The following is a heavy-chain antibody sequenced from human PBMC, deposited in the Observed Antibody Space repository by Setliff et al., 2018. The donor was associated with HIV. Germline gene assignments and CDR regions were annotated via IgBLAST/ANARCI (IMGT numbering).Heavy chain of an antibody. CDR2: IYVHGSA. CDR1: GASISNFY. Sequence: SETLSLTCTVSGASISNFYWSWIRQSPGKGLEWIGHIYVHGSALYNPSLNSRVSISVDTSKNQFSLEMISVTAADTAVYYCARDANIIRGAIPPWSFDLLGRGTLVTVSS. CDR3: ARDANIIRGAIPPWSFDL. V-gene: IGHV4-4*07. J-gene: IGHJ2*01. D-gene: IGHD3-10*01.